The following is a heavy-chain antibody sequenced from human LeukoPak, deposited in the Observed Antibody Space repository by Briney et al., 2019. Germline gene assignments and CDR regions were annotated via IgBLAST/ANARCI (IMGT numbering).Heavy chain of an antibody. V-gene: IGHV1-69*06. J-gene: IGHJ4*02. CDR2: IIPIFGTA. D-gene: IGHD3-10*01. CDR1: GGTFSSYA. Sequence: SVKVSCKASGGTFSSYAISWVRQAPGQGLEWMGRIIPIFGTANYAQKFQGRVTITADKSTNTAYMELSSLRSEDTAVYYCARGSVVRGVIITSGFDYWGQGTLVTVSS. CDR3: ARGSVVRGVIITSGFDY.